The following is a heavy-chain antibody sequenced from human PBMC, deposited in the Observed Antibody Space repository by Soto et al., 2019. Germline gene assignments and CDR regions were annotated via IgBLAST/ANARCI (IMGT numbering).Heavy chain of an antibody. CDR1: RCTFNTYD. J-gene: IGHJ4*02. CDR2: MNPYNGNT. V-gene: IGHV1-8*01. Sequence: GASVKVSFKASRCTFNTYDIYWMRQATGQGLEWMGWMNPYNGNTGYAQKFQGRVTVTRNTSISTVYMELSGLRPDDTAVYYCARRKERSGPHYFDYWGQGSQVTVSS. CDR3: ARRKERSGPHYFDY. D-gene: IGHD6-25*01.